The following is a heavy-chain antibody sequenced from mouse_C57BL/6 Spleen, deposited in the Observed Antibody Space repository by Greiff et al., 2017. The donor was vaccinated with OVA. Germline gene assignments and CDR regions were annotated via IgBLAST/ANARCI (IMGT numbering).Heavy chain of an antibody. D-gene: IGHD2-4*01. CDR3: ARRGRGLRQGCAY. CDR1: GFSLTSYG. V-gene: IGHV2-2*01. Sequence: QVQLQQSGPGLVQPSQSLSITCTVSGFSLTSYGVHWVRQSPGKGLEWLGVIWSGGSTDYNAAFISRLSISKDNSKSQVFFKMNSLQADDTAIYYCARRGRGLRQGCAYWGQGTLVTVSA. CDR2: IWSGGST. J-gene: IGHJ3*01.